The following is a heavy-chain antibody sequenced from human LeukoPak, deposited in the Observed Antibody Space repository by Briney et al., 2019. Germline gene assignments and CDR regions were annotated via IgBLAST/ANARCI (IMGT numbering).Heavy chain of an antibody. D-gene: IGHD3-22*01. CDR3: ARDREYYYDSSGHLDI. J-gene: IGHJ3*02. CDR2: IYYSGST. Sequence: SETLSLTCTVSGGSISSSSYYWGWIRQPPGKGLEWIGYIYYSGSTNYNPSLKSRVTISVDTSKNQFSLKLSSVTAADTAVYYCARDREYYYDSSGHLDIWGQGTMVTVSS. V-gene: IGHV4-61*01. CDR1: GGSISSSSYY.